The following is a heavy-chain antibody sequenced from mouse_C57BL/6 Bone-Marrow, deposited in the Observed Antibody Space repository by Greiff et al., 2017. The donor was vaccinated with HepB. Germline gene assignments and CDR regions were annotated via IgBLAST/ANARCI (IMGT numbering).Heavy chain of an antibody. D-gene: IGHD2-5*01. CDR2: RWTGGGT. CDR3: ARKTPYYSNYVY. CDR1: GFSLTSYA. V-gene: IGHV2-9-1*01. J-gene: IGHJ4*01. Sequence: VKLMESGPGLVAPSQSLSITCTVSGFSLTSYAISWVRQPPGKGLEWLGVRWTGGGTNYNSALKSRLSISKDNSKSQVFLKMNSLQTDDTARYYCARKTPYYSNYVYWGQGTSVTVSS.